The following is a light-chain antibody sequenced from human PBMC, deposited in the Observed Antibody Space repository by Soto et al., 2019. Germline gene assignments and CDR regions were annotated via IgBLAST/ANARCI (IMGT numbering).Light chain of an antibody. CDR2: GTS. Sequence: EIVLTQSPGTLSLSPGERATLSCRASQSVSSKYLAWYQQKPGQAPRLLIYGTSSRATGISDRFRGSGSGTDFTLTISRLELEDFAVYYCQQNDSSPSWTFGQGTKVDIK. J-gene: IGKJ1*01. CDR1: QSVSSKY. V-gene: IGKV3-20*01. CDR3: QQNDSSPSWT.